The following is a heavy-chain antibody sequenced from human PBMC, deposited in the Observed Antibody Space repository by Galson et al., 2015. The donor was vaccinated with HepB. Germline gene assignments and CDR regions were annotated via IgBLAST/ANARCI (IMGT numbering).Heavy chain of an antibody. V-gene: IGHV1-3*01. CDR2: INAGNGNT. CDR1: GYTFTSYA. CDR3: ARVWCTNWNDGEGSPCLYDAFDI. D-gene: IGHD1-1*01. J-gene: IGHJ3*02. Sequence: SVKVSCKASGYTFTSYAMHWVRQAPGQRLEWMGWINAGNGNTKYSQKFQGRVTITRDTSASTAYMELSSLRTEDAAVYYCARVWCTNWNDGEGSPCLYDAFDIWGQGTMVTVSS.